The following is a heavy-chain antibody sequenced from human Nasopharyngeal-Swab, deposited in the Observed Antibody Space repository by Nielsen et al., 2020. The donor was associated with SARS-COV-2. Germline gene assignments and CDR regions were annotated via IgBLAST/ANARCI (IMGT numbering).Heavy chain of an antibody. CDR3: SRPLLPTLRTLYYYYYGMDV. V-gene: IGHV3-33*01. Sequence: VRQAPGKGLEWVALIWFDGSSTYYADSVKGRFTISRDNSKNTLYLQMNSLRAEDTAVYYCSRPLLPTLRTLYYYYYGMDVWGQGTTVTVSS. D-gene: IGHD2-15*01. J-gene: IGHJ6*02. CDR2: IWFDGSST.